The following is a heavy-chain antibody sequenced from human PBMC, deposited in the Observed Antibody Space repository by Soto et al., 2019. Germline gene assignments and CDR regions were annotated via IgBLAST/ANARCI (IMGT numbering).Heavy chain of an antibody. Sequence: GASVKVSCKASGYTFTSYGISWVRQAPGQGLEWMGWISAYNGSTNYTQKLQGRVTMTTDTSTSTAYMELRSLRSDDTAVYYCARVVFSSSWDYYGMDVWGQGTTVTVSS. CDR2: ISAYNGST. J-gene: IGHJ6*02. V-gene: IGHV1-18*01. CDR3: ARVVFSSSWDYYGMDV. CDR1: GYTFTSYG. D-gene: IGHD6-13*01.